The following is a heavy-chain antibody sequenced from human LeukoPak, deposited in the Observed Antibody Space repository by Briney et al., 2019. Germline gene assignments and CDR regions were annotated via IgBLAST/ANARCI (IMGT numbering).Heavy chain of an antibody. J-gene: IGHJ3*02. CDR1: GYTFTNYG. Sequence: ASVKVSCTASGYTFTNYGISWVRQAPGQGLEWMGWISAYNGHTKYAQKVQGRVTMTRDTSTSTAYMELRSLRSDDTAVYYCARDGHRRYHYDSSGREDAFDIWGQGTMVTVSS. CDR2: ISAYNGHT. D-gene: IGHD3-22*01. CDR3: ARDGHRRYHYDSSGREDAFDI. V-gene: IGHV1-18*01.